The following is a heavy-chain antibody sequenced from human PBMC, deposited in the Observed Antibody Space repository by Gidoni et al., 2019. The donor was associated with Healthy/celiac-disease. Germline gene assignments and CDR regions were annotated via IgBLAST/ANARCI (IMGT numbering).Heavy chain of an antibody. V-gene: IGHV3-48*03. CDR3: ARGVLYYDSSGYATPGYFDY. J-gene: IGHJ4*02. CDR1: GFTFSSYE. D-gene: IGHD3-22*01. Sequence: EVQLVESGTGLVQPGGSLRLSCAASGFTFSSYEMNWVRQAPGKGLEWVSYISSSGSTIYYADSVKGRFTISRDNAKNSLYLQMNSLRAEDTAVYYCARGVLYYDSSGYATPGYFDYWGQGTLVTVSS. CDR2: ISSSGSTI.